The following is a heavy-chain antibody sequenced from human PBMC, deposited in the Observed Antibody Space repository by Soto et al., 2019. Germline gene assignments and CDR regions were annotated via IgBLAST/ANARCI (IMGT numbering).Heavy chain of an antibody. J-gene: IGHJ3*02. D-gene: IGHD6-19*01. Sequence: QVQLVQSGAEVKKPGSSVKVSCKASGGTFSSYTISWVRQAPGQGLEWMGRIIPILGIAKYAQKFQGRVTIPADKSTSTADMELSSLRSEDTAVYYCASLAVADVAFDSWGQGTMVTVSS. CDR1: GGTFSSYT. V-gene: IGHV1-69*02. CDR2: IIPILGIA. CDR3: ASLAVADVAFDS.